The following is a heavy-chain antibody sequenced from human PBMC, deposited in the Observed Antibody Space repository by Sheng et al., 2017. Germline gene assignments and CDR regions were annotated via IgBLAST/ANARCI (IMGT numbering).Heavy chain of an antibody. Sequence: QVQLVESGGGVVQPGRSLRLSCAASGFTFSSYGMHWVRQAPGKGLEWVAVIWYDGSNKYYADSVKGRFTISRDNSKNTLYLQMNSLRAEDTAVYYCARGDGGYSSRLGSFDYWGQGTLVTVSS. CDR1: GFTFSSYG. J-gene: IGHJ4*02. D-gene: IGHD6-13*01. V-gene: IGHV3-33*01. CDR3: ARGDGGYSSRLGSFDY. CDR2: IWYDGSNK.